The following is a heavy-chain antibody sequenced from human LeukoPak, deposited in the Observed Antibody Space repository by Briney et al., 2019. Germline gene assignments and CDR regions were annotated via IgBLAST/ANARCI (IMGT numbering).Heavy chain of an antibody. CDR3: ARVREVGATNYYYHYMDV. J-gene: IGHJ6*03. D-gene: IGHD1-26*01. V-gene: IGHV3-21*04. CDR2: ISSSSSYI. Sequence: GGSLRLSCAASEFTFSTYSMNWVRQAPGKGLEWVSSISSSSSYIYYADSVKGRFTISRDNAKNSLYLQMNSLRAEDTAVYYCARVREVGATNYYYHYMDVWGKGTTVTVSS. CDR1: EFTFSTYS.